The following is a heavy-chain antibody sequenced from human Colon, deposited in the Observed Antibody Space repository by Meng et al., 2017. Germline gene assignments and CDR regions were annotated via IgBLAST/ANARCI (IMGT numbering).Heavy chain of an antibody. CDR1: GFTFSNFE. J-gene: IGHJ4*02. CDR3: ARDSGSGSSIEESAFDY. V-gene: IGHV3-48*03. Sequence: GESLKISCAASGFTFSNFEMNWVRQAPGKGLEWVSYISNSDNTIYYADSVKGRFTISRDNAKNSLYLQMHSLRPEDTAVYYCARDSGSGSSIEESAFDYWGQGTLVTVSS. CDR2: ISNSDNTI. D-gene: IGHD6-19*01.